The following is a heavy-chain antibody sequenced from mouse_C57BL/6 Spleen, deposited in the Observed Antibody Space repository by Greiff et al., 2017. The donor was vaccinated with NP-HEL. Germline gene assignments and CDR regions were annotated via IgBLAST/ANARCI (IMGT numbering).Heavy chain of an antibody. Sequence: VQLQESGPELVKPGASVKISCKASGYAFSSSWMNWVKQRPGKGLEWIGRIYPGDGDTNYNGKFKGKATLTADKSSSTAYMQLSSLTSEDSAVYFCASGLVAWFAYWGQGTLVTVSA. V-gene: IGHV1-82*01. J-gene: IGHJ3*01. CDR2: IYPGDGDT. CDR3: ASGLVAWFAY. CDR1: GYAFSSSW. D-gene: IGHD1-3*01.